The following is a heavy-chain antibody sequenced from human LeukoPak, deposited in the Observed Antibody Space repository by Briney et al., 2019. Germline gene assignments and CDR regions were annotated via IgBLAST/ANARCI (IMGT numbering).Heavy chain of an antibody. V-gene: IGHV2-70*11. Sequence: SGPTLVNPTQTLTLTCTFSGFSLRTSGMWVSWIRQPPGKALEWLARIDWDDDKYYSTSLKTRLTISKDTSKNQVALTMTNMDPLDTATYYCARVLRGPRDSSGNYYYFDYWGQGTPVTVSS. CDR2: IDWDDDK. J-gene: IGHJ4*02. CDR3: ARVLRGPRDSSGNYYYFDY. D-gene: IGHD3-22*01. CDR1: GFSLRTSGMW.